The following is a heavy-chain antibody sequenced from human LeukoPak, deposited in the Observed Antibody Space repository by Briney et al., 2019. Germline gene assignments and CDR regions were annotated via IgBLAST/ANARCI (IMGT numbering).Heavy chain of an antibody. CDR2: IWNDGSSQ. CDR3: AKDAERGFDYSNSLDK. D-gene: IGHD4-11*01. J-gene: IGHJ4*02. V-gene: IGHV3-33*06. Sequence: PGGPLRLSCAASKFTFSHYGMHWVRQAPGKGLEWVAVIWNDGSSQYYADSVKGRFTVSRDNSQKTLYLQMNGLRPEDTAVYYCAKDAERGFDYSNSLDKWGQGTLVTVSS. CDR1: KFTFSHYG.